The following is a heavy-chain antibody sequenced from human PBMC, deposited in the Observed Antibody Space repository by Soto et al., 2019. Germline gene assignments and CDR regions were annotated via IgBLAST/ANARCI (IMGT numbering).Heavy chain of an antibody. J-gene: IGHJ4*02. CDR2: IYYSGST. V-gene: IGHV4-39*01. D-gene: IGHD3-10*01. CDR1: GGSITNSNFY. CDR3: VGTYYYGSGSDY. Sequence: QLQLQESGPGLVKPSETLSLTCSVSGGSITNSNFYWVWIRQPPGKGLEWIGSIYYSGSTYYNPSLESRLTISVDTSKNQFSLKLSSVTAADTAVYYCVGTYYYGSGSDYWGQGTLVTVSS.